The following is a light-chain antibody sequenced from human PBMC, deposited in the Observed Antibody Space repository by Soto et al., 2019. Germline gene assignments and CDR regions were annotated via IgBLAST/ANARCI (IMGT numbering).Light chain of an antibody. CDR2: GAS. J-gene: IGKJ4*01. Sequence: EIVLTQSPGTLSLSSGDRATLSCRASQSVRSNYLAWYQQKPGQAPRLIIYGASIRATGIPDRFGGSGSGTDFTLTISRLEPEDLAVYYCQQYASSPLPFGVGTKVEIK. CDR3: QQYASSPLP. CDR1: QSVRSNY. V-gene: IGKV3-20*01.